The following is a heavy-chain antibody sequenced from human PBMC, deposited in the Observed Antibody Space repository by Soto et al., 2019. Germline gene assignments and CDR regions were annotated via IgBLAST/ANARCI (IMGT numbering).Heavy chain of an antibody. V-gene: IGHV4-59*01. Sequence: QVQLQESGPGLLKPSETLSLTCTVSGGSISSYYWSWIRQPPGKGLEWIGYIYYSGITNYNPYLKSRVTISVDTSKNQFSLKLSSVTAADTAMYYCARNVGFCSSTSCYPWFDPWGQGTLVTVSS. CDR3: ARNVGFCSSTSCYPWFDP. J-gene: IGHJ5*02. CDR2: IYYSGIT. CDR1: GGSISSYY. D-gene: IGHD2-2*01.